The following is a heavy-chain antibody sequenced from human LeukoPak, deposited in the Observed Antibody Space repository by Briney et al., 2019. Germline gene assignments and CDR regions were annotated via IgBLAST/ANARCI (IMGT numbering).Heavy chain of an antibody. Sequence: GGSLRLSCAGSGFMFSDYGIHWVRQAPGKGLEWVAAIWYDGSDEYYADSVKGRFTISRDNSKRTVFLQISSLRGEDTAVYYCARGAPDGHNWDYWGQGTLVTVSS. CDR1: GFMFSDYG. J-gene: IGHJ4*02. D-gene: IGHD5-24*01. CDR2: IWYDGSDE. V-gene: IGHV3-33*01. CDR3: ARGAPDGHNWDY.